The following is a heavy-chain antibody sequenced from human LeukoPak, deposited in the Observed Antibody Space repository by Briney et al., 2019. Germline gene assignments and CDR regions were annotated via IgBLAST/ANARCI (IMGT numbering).Heavy chain of an antibody. CDR2: TSSSSSYI. J-gene: IGHJ3*02. V-gene: IGHV3-21*01. D-gene: IGHD4-11*01. Sequence: GGSLRLSCAASGFTFSSYAMSWVRQAPGKGLEWVSSTSSSSSYIYYADSVKGRFTISRDNAKNSLYLQMNSLRAEDTAVYYCARDHSNYVMAFDIWGQGTMVTVSS. CDR1: GFTFSSYA. CDR3: ARDHSNYVMAFDI.